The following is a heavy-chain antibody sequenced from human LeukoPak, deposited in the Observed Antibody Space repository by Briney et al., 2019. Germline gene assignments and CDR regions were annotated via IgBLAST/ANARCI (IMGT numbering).Heavy chain of an antibody. CDR3: ARSGFLPHAFDI. CDR1: GGSISSYY. CDR2: IYYSGST. J-gene: IGHJ3*02. D-gene: IGHD3-10*01. Sequence: PSETLSLSCTVSGGSISSYYWSWIRQPPGKRLEWIGHIYYSGSTNYNPSLKSRVTISVDTSKNQFSLKLSSVTAADTAVYYCARSGFLPHAFDIWGQGTMVTVSS. V-gene: IGHV4-59*01.